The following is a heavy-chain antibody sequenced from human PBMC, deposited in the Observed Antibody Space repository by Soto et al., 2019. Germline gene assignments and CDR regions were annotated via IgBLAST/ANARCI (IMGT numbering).Heavy chain of an antibody. D-gene: IGHD2-21*01. CDR3: ARRVAYYYYGMDV. Sequence: PSETLSLTCAVYGGSFSGYYWSWIRQPPGKGLEWVGEINHSGSTNYNPSLKSRVTISVDTSKNQFSLKLSSVTAADTAVYYCARRVAYYYYGMDVWGQGTTVTVSS. CDR1: GGSFSGYY. J-gene: IGHJ6*02. V-gene: IGHV4-34*01. CDR2: INHSGST.